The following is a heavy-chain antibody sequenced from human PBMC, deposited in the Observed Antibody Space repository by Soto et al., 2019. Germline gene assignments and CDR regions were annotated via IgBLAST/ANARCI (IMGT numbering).Heavy chain of an antibody. J-gene: IGHJ6*03. CDR3: ARGQGRATILLGYYYYYMDV. V-gene: IGHV1-8*01. Sequence: AAVKVSCKASGYTFTSDDINWVRQATGQGLEWMGWMNPNSGNTGYAQKFQGRVTMTRNTSISTAYMELSSLRSEDTAVYYCARGQGRATILLGYYYYYMDVWGKGTTVTVSS. CDR2: MNPNSGNT. D-gene: IGHD5-12*01. CDR1: GYTFTSDD.